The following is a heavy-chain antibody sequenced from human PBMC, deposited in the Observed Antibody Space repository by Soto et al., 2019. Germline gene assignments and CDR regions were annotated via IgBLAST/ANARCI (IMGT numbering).Heavy chain of an antibody. Sequence: GGSLRLSCAASGFTVSSNYMSWVRQAPGKGLEWVSVIYSGGSTYYADSVKGRFTISRDNSRNTLYLQMNSLRAEDTAVYYCAHSSSWHYYFDYWGQGTLVTVSS. CDR1: GFTVSSNY. CDR3: AHSSSWHYYFDY. D-gene: IGHD6-13*01. CDR2: IYSGGST. J-gene: IGHJ4*02. V-gene: IGHV3-66*01.